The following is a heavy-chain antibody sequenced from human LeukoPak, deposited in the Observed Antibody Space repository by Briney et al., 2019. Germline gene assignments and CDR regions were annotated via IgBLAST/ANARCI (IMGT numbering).Heavy chain of an antibody. CDR3: ARGRGPYGWFDP. J-gene: IGHJ5*02. CDR2: MSSDESTT. CDR1: GFTFSTYW. Sequence: GSLRLSCVASGFTFSTYWMHWVRQAPGKGLVWVSRMSSDESTTNYADSVRGRFTISRDNAKNALYLQMNNLRAEDTAIYFCARGRGPYGWFDPWGQGTLVTVSS. V-gene: IGHV3-74*01. D-gene: IGHD3-10*01.